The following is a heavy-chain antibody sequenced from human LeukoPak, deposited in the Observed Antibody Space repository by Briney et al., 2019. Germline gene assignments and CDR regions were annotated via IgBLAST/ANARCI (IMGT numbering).Heavy chain of an antibody. D-gene: IGHD2/OR15-2a*01. Sequence: SETLSLTCTVSGGTISSSNYYWGWIRQSPGKGLEWIGNIFYRGRPYYKSSLKSRVTISVNTSKNQFSLKLSSVTAAATAVYYCARALEYYYFDFWGQVTLVTVSS. CDR3: ARALEYYYFDF. CDR1: GGTISSSNYY. V-gene: IGHV4-39*01. CDR2: IFYRGRP. J-gene: IGHJ4*02.